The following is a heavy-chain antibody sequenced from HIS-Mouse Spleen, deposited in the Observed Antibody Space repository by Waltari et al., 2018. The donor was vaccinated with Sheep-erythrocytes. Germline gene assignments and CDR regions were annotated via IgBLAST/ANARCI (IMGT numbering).Heavy chain of an antibody. Sequence: QVQLQESGPGLVKPSETLSLTCTVSGGSISSYYWSWIRQPPGKGLEWIGYIYYSGSTNYNPSLKSRDTISVDTSKNQFSLKLSSVTAADTAVYYCARISSRDYYDSSGYYYSDAFDIWGQGTMVTVSS. CDR1: GGSISSYY. V-gene: IGHV4-59*08. CDR2: IYYSGST. D-gene: IGHD3-22*01. J-gene: IGHJ3*02. CDR3: ARISSRDYYDSSGYYYSDAFDI.